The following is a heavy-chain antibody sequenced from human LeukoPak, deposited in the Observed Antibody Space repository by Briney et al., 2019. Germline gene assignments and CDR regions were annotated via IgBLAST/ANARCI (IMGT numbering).Heavy chain of an antibody. J-gene: IGHJ5*02. V-gene: IGHV3-9*01. D-gene: IGHD3-3*01. CDR3: AATYYDFWSGYSGPNWFDP. CDR2: ISWNSGSI. Sequence: GGCLRLSCAASGFTFDDYAMHWVRQAPGKGLEWVSGISWNSGSIGYADSVKGRFTISRDNAKNSLYLQMNSLRAEDTALYYCAATYYDFWSGYSGPNWFDPWGQGTLVTVSS. CDR1: GFTFDDYA.